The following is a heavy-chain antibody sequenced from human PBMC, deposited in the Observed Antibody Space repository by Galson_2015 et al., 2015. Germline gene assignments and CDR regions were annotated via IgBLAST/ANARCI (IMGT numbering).Heavy chain of an antibody. CDR2: IRTKPNNYAT. V-gene: IGHV3-73*01. CDR3: IGSRNGLDY. D-gene: IGHD2-8*01. Sequence: SLRLSCAASGFSFSGSVIHWVRQASGKGPEWVGRIRTKPNNYATVYGASVRGRFFISRDDSDDTAYLQMNSLQAEDTAVYYCIGSRNGLDYWGQGTLVTVSS. CDR1: GFSFSGSV. J-gene: IGHJ4*02.